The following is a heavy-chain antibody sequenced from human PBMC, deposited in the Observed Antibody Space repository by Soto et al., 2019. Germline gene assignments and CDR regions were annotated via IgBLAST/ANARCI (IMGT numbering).Heavy chain of an antibody. D-gene: IGHD6-13*01. CDR2: IIPIFGTA. CDR1: GGTFSSYA. Sequence: SVKVSCKASGGTFSSYAISWVRQAPGQGLEWMGGIIPIFGTANYAQKFQGRVTITADESTSTAYMELSSLRSEDTAVYYCARGPLSSSWYSQPYYYYYGMDVWGQGTTVTV. CDR3: ARGPLSSSWYSQPYYYYYGMDV. J-gene: IGHJ6*02. V-gene: IGHV1-69*13.